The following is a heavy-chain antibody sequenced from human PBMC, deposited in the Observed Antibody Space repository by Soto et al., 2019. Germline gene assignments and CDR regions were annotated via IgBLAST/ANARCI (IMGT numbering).Heavy chain of an antibody. J-gene: IGHJ4*02. CDR3: AREGWPFDY. Sequence: EVQLVESGGGLVQPGGSLRLSCAASGFTFSSYSMNWVRQAPGKGLEWVSYISSSSSTIYYADSVKGRFTISRDNAKNSLYLQMNSLRAEGTAVYYCAREGWPFDYWGQGTLVTVSS. V-gene: IGHV3-48*01. CDR2: ISSSSSTI. CDR1: GFTFSSYS.